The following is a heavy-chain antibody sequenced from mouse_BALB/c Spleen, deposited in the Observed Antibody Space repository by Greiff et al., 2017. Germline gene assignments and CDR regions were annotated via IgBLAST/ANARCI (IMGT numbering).Heavy chain of an antibody. CDR2: ISSGGSYT. V-gene: IGHV5-9-4*01. D-gene: IGHD1-2*01. Sequence: EVKLVESGGGLVKPGGSLKLSCAASGFTFSSYAMSWVRQSPEKRLEWVAEISSGGSYTYYPDTVTGRFTISRDNAKNTLYLEMSGLRSEDTAMYYCARVFTTATFAYWGQGTLVTVSA. J-gene: IGHJ3*01. CDR1: GFTFSSYA. CDR3: ARVFTTATFAY.